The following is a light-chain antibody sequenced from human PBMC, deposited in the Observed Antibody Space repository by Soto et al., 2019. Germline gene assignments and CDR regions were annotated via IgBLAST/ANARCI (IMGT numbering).Light chain of an antibody. Sequence: EIVLTQSPGTLSLSPGERATLSCRASQSVNNNYLAWYQQKPGQAPRLLIYGASSRATGIPDRFSGSGSGTDFTLTISRLEPEDSAVYYCQQYGTSPFTFGGGTKAEIK. CDR3: QQYGTSPFT. CDR2: GAS. J-gene: IGKJ4*01. CDR1: QSVNNNY. V-gene: IGKV3-20*01.